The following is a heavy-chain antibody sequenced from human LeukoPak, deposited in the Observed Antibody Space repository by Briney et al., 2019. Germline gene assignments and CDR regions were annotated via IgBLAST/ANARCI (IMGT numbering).Heavy chain of an antibody. D-gene: IGHD3-16*02. V-gene: IGHV3-21*01. J-gene: IGHJ4*02. Sequence: GGSLRLSCAASGFTFRSYSMNWVRQPPGKGLEWFSSITGSSSTIYYADSVKGRFTISRDNAKNSLYLQMNSLRAEDTAVYYCARVLGSSEDYVWGSYRFWGQGTLVTVSS. CDR1: GFTFRSYS. CDR2: ITGSSSTI. CDR3: ARVLGSSEDYVWGSYRF.